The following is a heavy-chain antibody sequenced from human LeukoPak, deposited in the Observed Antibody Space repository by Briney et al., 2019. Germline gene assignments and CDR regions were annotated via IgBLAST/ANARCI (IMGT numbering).Heavy chain of an antibody. Sequence: PGGSLRLSCAASGFTFSSYSMNWVRQAPGKGLEWVSSISTSSYYIFYADSVKGRFTISRDNAKNSLYLQMNSLRDEDTAVYYCARDLILADSSGSSAHDYWGQGTLVTVSS. V-gene: IGHV3-21*01. D-gene: IGHD2-15*01. CDR1: GFTFSSYS. J-gene: IGHJ4*02. CDR3: ARDLILADSSGSSAHDY. CDR2: ISTSSYYI.